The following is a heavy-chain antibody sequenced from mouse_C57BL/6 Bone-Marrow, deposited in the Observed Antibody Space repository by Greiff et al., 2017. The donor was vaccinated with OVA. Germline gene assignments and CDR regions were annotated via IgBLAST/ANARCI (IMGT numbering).Heavy chain of an antibody. CDR1: GFTFSSYA. CDR2: ISSGGDYT. J-gene: IGHJ4*01. Sequence: EVQRVESGEGLVKPGGSLKLSCAASGFTFSSYAMSWVRQTPEKRLEWVAYISSGGDYTYYADTVKGRFNISRDNARNTLYLQMSSLKSEDTAMYYCTRDPAYYAMDYWGQGTSVTVSS. CDR3: TRDPAYYAMDY. V-gene: IGHV5-9-1*02.